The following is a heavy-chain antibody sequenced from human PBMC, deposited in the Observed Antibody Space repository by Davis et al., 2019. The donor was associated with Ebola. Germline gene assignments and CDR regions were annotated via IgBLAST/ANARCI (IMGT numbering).Heavy chain of an antibody. CDR3: ARARDVGPLFDY. Sequence: PSETLSLTCTVSGGSISSGDYYWSWIRQPPGKGLEWIGYIYYSGSTYYNPSLKSRVTISVDTSKNQFSLKLSSVTAADTAVYYCARARDVGPLFDYWSQGTLVTVSS. CDR1: GGSISSGDYY. V-gene: IGHV4-30-4*02. J-gene: IGHJ4*02. D-gene: IGHD1-26*01. CDR2: IYYSGST.